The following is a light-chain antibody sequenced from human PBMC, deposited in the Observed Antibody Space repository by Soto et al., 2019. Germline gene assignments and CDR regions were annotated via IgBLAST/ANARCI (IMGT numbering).Light chain of an antibody. CDR1: QSVSSSY. CDR2: GAS. Sequence: EIVLTQSPGTLSLSPGERATLSCRASQSVSSSYLAWHQQKPGQAPRLLIYGASSRATGIPDRFSGSGSGTDFTLTISRLEPEDFGVYYCQQYNDWPTPFGQGSKVEIK. V-gene: IGKV3-20*01. J-gene: IGKJ1*01. CDR3: QQYNDWPTP.